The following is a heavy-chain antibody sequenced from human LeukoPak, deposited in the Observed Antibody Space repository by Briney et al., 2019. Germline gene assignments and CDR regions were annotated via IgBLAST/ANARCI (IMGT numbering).Heavy chain of an antibody. CDR2: ISGSGGST. Sequence: GGSLKLSCAASGFTFSSYAMSWVRQAPGKGLEWVSAISGSGGSTYYADSVKGRFTISRDNSKNTLYLQMNSLRAEDTAVYYCAKGARYYYGSGSFFADYWGQGTLVTVSS. D-gene: IGHD3-10*01. CDR3: AKGARYYYGSGSFFADY. J-gene: IGHJ4*02. CDR1: GFTFSSYA. V-gene: IGHV3-23*01.